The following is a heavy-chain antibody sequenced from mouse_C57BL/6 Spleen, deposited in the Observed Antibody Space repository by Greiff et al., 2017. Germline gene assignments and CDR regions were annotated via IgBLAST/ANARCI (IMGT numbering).Heavy chain of an antibody. Sequence: QVQLQQSGAELVRPGASVTLSCKASGYTFTDYEMHWVKQTPVHGLEWIGAIDPETGGTAYNQKFKGKAILTADESSSTAYMELRSLTSEDSAVXYCPYYSNYSYFDYWGQGTTLTVSS. J-gene: IGHJ2*01. CDR1: GYTFTDYE. CDR2: IDPETGGT. V-gene: IGHV1-15*01. D-gene: IGHD2-5*01. CDR3: PYYSNYSYFDY.